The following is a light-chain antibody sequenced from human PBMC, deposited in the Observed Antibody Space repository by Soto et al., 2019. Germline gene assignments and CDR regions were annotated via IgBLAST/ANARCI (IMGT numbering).Light chain of an antibody. CDR2: AAS. CDR3: QQLNDYPIT. J-gene: IGKJ5*01. Sequence: IQLTQSPSSLSASVGDRVTITCRASQGISSYLAWYRQKSGKAPQLLIYAASTLQSGVPSRFSGSGSGTDFHLTINSLQPEDFATYYCQQLNDYPITFGQGTRLEVK. V-gene: IGKV1-9*01. CDR1: QGISSY.